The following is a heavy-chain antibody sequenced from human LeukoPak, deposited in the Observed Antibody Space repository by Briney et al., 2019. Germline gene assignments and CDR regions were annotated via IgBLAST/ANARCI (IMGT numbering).Heavy chain of an antibody. J-gene: IGHJ4*02. CDR2: ISGSGTST. CDR3: ARGKGIAVSSFNS. V-gene: IGHV3-23*01. CDR1: GFTFSSYA. Sequence: GGSLRLSCAASGFTFSSYAMSWVHQAPGKGLEWVSGISGSGTSTYYADSVKGRFTISRDNSKNTMSLQMNSLRAEDTALYYCARGKGIAVSSFNSWGQGTLVTVSS. D-gene: IGHD6-19*01.